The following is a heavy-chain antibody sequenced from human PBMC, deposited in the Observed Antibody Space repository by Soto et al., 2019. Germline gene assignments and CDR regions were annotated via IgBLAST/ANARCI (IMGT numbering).Heavy chain of an antibody. CDR2: IYYSGST. CDR1: GGSVSSGDYY. J-gene: IGHJ5*02. D-gene: IGHD5-18*01. V-gene: IGHV4-61*08. Sequence: SETLSLTCTVSGGSVSSGDYYWSWIRQPPGKGLEWIGYIYYSGSTNYNPSLKSRVSISLDTSKNQFSLRLTSVTAADTAVYYCARIPVDTYMINWFDPWGQGTLVTGS. CDR3: ARIPVDTYMINWFDP.